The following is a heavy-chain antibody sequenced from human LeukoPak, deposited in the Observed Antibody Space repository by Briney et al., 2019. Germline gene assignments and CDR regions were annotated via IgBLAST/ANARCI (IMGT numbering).Heavy chain of an antibody. CDR3: ARGEWDLLFDY. V-gene: IGHV4-59*01. CDR2: IFYSGST. CDR1: GGSISGYY. Sequence: PSEALSLSCTVSGGSISGYYWSWIRQPPGKGLEWIGYIFYSGSTNYNPSLKSRVTISVDTSKNQFSLKLSSVTAADTAVYYCARGEWDLLFDYWGQGTLVTVSS. D-gene: IGHD1-26*01. J-gene: IGHJ4*02.